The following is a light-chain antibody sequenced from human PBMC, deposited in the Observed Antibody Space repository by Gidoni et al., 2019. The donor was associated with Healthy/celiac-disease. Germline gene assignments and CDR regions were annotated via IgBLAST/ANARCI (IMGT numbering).Light chain of an antibody. V-gene: IGKV1-39*01. Sequence: DIQMTQSPSSLSASVGDRVTIPCRASQSISSYLNWYQQKPGKAPKLLIYAASSLQSGVQSRFSGSGSGTDFTLTISSLQPEDFATYYCQQSYSTPWTFGQGTKVEIK. CDR2: AAS. CDR3: QQSYSTPWT. J-gene: IGKJ1*01. CDR1: QSISSY.